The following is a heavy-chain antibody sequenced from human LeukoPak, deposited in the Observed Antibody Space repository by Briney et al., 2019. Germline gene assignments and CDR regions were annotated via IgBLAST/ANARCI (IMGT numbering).Heavy chain of an antibody. CDR1: GGSISSGSYY. J-gene: IGHJ4*02. V-gene: IGHV4-39*01. CDR2: IYYSGST. Sequence: SETLSLTCTVSGGSISSGSYYWGWLRQPPGKGLEWIGTIYYSGSTYGNPSLKSRVTISVDTSKNQFSLKLSSVTATDTAVYYCARSYTAMVIYFDYWGQGTLVTVSS. CDR3: ARSYTAMVIYFDY. D-gene: IGHD5-18*01.